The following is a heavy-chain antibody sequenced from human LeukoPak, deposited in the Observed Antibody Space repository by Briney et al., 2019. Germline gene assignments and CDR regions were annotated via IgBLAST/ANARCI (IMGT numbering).Heavy chain of an antibody. D-gene: IGHD2-15*01. CDR2: IHHSGST. CDR3: ARRRVAPYYFDY. CDR1: GGSFSGSY. J-gene: IGHJ4*02. Sequence: PSETLSLTCAVYGGSFSGSYWSWIRQSPGKGLEWIGEIHHSGSTNYNPSLTSRVTISVDTSKNQFSLKLSSVTAADTAVYYCARRRVAPYYFDYWGQGTLVTVSS. V-gene: IGHV4-34*01.